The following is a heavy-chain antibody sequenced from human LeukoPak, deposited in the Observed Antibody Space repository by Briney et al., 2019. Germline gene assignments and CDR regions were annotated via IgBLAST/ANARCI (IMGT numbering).Heavy chain of an antibody. V-gene: IGHV3-21*01. CDR1: GFTFSSYS. Sequence: GGSLRLSCAASGFTFSSYSMNWVRQAPGKGLEWVSSISSSSSYIYYADSVKGRFTISRDNAKNSLYLQMNSLRAEDTAVYYCARGGGMITFGGVIVPYFDYWGQGTLVTVSS. CDR2: ISSSSSYI. CDR3: ARGGGMITFGGVIVPYFDY. J-gene: IGHJ4*02. D-gene: IGHD3-16*02.